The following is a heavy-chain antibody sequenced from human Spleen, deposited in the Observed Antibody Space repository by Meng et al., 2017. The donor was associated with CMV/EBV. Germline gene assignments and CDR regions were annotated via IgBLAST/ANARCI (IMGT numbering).Heavy chain of an antibody. V-gene: IGHV3-7*01. CDR3: GTERLGGATALDY. J-gene: IGHJ4*02. D-gene: IGHD1-26*01. CDR1: GFSFSRYW. CDR2: IKEDGTKT. Sequence: GGSLRLSCAASGFSFSRYWMSWVRQAPGKGLEWVANIKEDGTKTYYVDSVKGRFTISRDNAKNSLYLQMNGLRVEDTAVYYCGTERLGGATALDYWGQGTLVTVSS.